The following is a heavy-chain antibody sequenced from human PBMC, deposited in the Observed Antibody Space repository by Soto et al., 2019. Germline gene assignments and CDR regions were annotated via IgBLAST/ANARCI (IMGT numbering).Heavy chain of an antibody. CDR1: GFTFSSYG. V-gene: IGHV3-30*18. CDR3: AKDGNVDSSGWYAPSLDY. Sequence: QVQLVESGGGVVQPGRSLRLSCAASGFTFSSYGMHWVRQAPGKGLEWVAVISYDGSNTYYADSVKGRFTISRDNSKNTLYLQMNSLRAEDTAVYYCAKDGNVDSSGWYAPSLDYWGQGTLVTVSS. D-gene: IGHD6-19*01. J-gene: IGHJ4*02. CDR2: ISYDGSNT.